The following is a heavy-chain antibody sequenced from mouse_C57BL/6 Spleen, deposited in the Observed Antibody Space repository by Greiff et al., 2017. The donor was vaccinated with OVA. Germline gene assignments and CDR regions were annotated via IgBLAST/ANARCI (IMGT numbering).Heavy chain of an antibody. CDR1: GYSITSGYY. Sequence: EVQRVESGPGLVKPSQSLSLTCSVTGYSITSGYYWNWIRQFPGNKLEWMGYISYDGSNNYNPSLKNRISITRDTSKNQFFLKLNSVTTEDTATYYCARDSDYYEGFAYWGQGTLVTVSA. CDR2: ISYDGSN. D-gene: IGHD1-1*01. V-gene: IGHV3-6*01. CDR3: ARDSDYYEGFAY. J-gene: IGHJ3*01.